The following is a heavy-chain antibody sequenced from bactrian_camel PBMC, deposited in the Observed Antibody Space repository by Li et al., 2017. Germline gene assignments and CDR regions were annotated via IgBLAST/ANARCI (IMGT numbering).Heavy chain of an antibody. V-gene: IGHV3S40*01. CDR3: TNRATVQASTGDNY. J-gene: IGHJ4*01. CDR1: GFTFSRTD. D-gene: IGHD3*01. CDR2: INSGGDST. Sequence: VQLVESGGGLVQPGGSLRLSCAASGFTFSRTDMTWVRQAPGKGLEWVSSINSGGDSTYYADSVEGRFTISRDNAKNTLYLQLYSLKTEDTAMYYCTNRATVQASTGDNYWGQGTQVTVS.